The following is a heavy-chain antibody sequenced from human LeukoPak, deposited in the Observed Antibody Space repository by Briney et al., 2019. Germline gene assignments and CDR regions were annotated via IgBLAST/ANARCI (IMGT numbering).Heavy chain of an antibody. V-gene: IGHV4-34*01. Sequence: SETLSLTCAVYGGSFSGYYWSWIRQPPGKGLGWIGEINHSGSTNYNPSLKSRVTISVDTSKNQFSLKLSSVTAADTAVYYCARGAGYSYGPNPLVWGQGTLVTVSS. CDR1: GGSFSGYY. CDR2: INHSGST. CDR3: ARGAGYSYGPNPLV. J-gene: IGHJ4*02. D-gene: IGHD5-18*01.